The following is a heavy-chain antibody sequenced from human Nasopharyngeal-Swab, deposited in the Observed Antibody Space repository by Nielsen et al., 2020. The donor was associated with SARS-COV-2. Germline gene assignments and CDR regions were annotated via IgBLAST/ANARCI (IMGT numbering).Heavy chain of an antibody. J-gene: IGHJ6*03. D-gene: IGHD3-10*01. CDR2: ISWNSGSI. V-gene: IGHV3-9*01. Sequence: GGSLRLSCAASGFTFDDYAMHWVRQAPGKGLEWVSGISWNSGSIGYADSVKGRFTISRDNDKNSLYLQMNSLRAEDTALYYCSKSRGYYYYMDVWGKGTTVTVSS. CDR3: SKSRGYYYYMDV. CDR1: GFTFDDYA.